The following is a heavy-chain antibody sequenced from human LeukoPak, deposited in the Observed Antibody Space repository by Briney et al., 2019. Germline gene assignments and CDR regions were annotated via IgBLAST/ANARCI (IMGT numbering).Heavy chain of an antibody. Sequence: GRSLRLSCAASGFTFSSYAIHWVRQAPGKGLEWVAVISHDARNKYYADSVKGRFTISRDNSKNMLYLQMDSLRVEDTAVYYCAREGIYGLDYWGQGTLVTVSS. CDR2: ISHDARNK. D-gene: IGHD3-16*01. V-gene: IGHV3-30*04. CDR3: AREGIYGLDY. J-gene: IGHJ4*02. CDR1: GFTFSSYA.